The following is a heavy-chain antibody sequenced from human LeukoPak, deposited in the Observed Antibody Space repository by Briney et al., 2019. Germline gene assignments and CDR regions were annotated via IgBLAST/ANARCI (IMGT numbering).Heavy chain of an antibody. J-gene: IGHJ4*02. CDR1: GFTFSSYA. CDR3: ARDASAYCGGDCYSTFDY. Sequence: PGGSLRLSCAASGFTFSSYAMHWVRQAPGKGLEWVAVISYDGSNKYYADSVKGRFTISRDNSKNTLYLQMNSLRAEDTAVYYCARDASAYCGGDCYSTFDYWGQGTLVAVSS. CDR2: ISYDGSNK. D-gene: IGHD2-21*02. V-gene: IGHV3-30*04.